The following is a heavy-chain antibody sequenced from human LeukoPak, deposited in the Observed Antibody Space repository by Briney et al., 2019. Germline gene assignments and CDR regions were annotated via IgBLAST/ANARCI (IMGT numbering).Heavy chain of an antibody. D-gene: IGHD4-17*01. CDR2: IILIFGIA. J-gene: IGHJ4*02. Sequence: SVKVSCKASGGTFSSYAISWVRQAPGQGLEWMGRIILIFGIANYAQKFQGRVTTTADKSTSTAYMELSSLRSEDTAVYYCAREGEYGDYVFDYWGQGTLVTVSS. V-gene: IGHV1-69*04. CDR1: GGTFSSYA. CDR3: AREGEYGDYVFDY.